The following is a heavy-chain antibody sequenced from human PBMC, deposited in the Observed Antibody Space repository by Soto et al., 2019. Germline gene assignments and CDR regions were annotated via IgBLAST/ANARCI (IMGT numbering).Heavy chain of an antibody. CDR3: AILLNNCSES. Sequence: EVQLVESGGGIVQPGGSLRLSCAASGFTFSSYWMHWVRQAPGKGLVWVSSISTDASSTSYANPVKGRFTISRDNAKYAPALQISSVRGGNTGVYYFAILLNNCSESWGQGTLVIVSS. D-gene: IGHD2-21*01. V-gene: IGHV3-74*01. J-gene: IGHJ1*01. CDR1: GFTFSSYW. CDR2: ISTDASST.